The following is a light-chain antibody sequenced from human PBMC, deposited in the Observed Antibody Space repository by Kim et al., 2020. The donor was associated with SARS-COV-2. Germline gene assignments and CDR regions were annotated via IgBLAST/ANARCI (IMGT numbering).Light chain of an antibody. CDR2: KDS. J-gene: IGLJ1*01. CDR3: QSADGSGTYV. V-gene: IGLV3-25*03. CDR1: ALPEKQ. Sequence: SYELTQPPSASVSPGQTARITCSGDALPEKQTYWYQQKSGPAPLLLLYKDSERPSGIPGRFSGSSSGTTVTLTISGVQAEDDADYYCQSADGSGTYVFGTGTKVTVL.